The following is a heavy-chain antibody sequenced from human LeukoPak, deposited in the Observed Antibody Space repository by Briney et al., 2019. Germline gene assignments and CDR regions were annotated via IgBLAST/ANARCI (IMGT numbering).Heavy chain of an antibody. D-gene: IGHD6-13*01. CDR1: GFTFSSYA. CDR3: AKERSLGVAAASNY. Sequence: PGGSLRLSCAASGFTFSSYAMSWVRQAPGKGLEWVSRISGSGDSTYYADSVKGRFTISRDNSKNQLYLQMNSLRAEDTAVYYCAKERSLGVAAASNYWGQGTLVTVSS. J-gene: IGHJ4*02. CDR2: ISGSGDST. V-gene: IGHV3-23*01.